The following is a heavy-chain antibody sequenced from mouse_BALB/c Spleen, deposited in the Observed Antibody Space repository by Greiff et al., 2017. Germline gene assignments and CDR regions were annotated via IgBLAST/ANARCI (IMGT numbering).Heavy chain of an antibody. D-gene: IGHD3-2*01. CDR1: GYTFTSYW. CDR2: IYPGDGDT. V-gene: IGHV1-87*01. Sequence: QVQLKQSGAELARPGASVKLSCKASGYTFTSYWMQWVKQRPGQGLEWIGAIYPGDGDTRYTQKFKGKATLTADKSSSTAYMQLSSLASEDSAVYYCARCDSSGFFDYWGQGTTLTVSS. CDR3: ARCDSSGFFDY. J-gene: IGHJ2*01.